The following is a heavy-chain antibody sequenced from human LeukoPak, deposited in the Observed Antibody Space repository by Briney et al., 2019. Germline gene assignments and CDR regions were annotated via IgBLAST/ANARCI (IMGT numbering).Heavy chain of an antibody. CDR2: IYTSGST. Sequence: SETLSLTCTVSGGSISSYYWSWIRQPAGKGLEWIGRIYTSGSTNYNPSLKSRVTMSVDTSKNQFSLKLSSVTAADTAFYYCARDYYDSSGKLGSRFDAWGQGTLVTVSS. V-gene: IGHV4-4*07. D-gene: IGHD3-22*01. CDR1: GGSISSYY. J-gene: IGHJ5*02. CDR3: ARDYYDSSGKLGSRFDA.